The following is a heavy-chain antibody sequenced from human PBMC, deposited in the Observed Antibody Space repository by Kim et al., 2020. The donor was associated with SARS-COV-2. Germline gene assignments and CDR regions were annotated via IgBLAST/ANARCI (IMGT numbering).Heavy chain of an antibody. J-gene: IGHJ4*02. V-gene: IGHV3-23*01. CDR3: AKELSGTYYPLDQ. Sequence: YPESGKGRFTITRDNSKDSLYLQMNSLRAEDTAVYYCAKELSGTYYPLDQWGQGTLVTVSS. D-gene: IGHD1-26*01.